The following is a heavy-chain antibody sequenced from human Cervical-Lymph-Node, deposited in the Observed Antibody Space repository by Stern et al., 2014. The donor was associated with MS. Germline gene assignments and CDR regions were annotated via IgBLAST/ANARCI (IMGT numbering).Heavy chain of an antibody. D-gene: IGHD3-22*01. J-gene: IGHJ5*02. CDR2: IYYSGSP. Sequence: VQLVESGPGLVKPSETLSLTCTVSGGSISSSSYYWGWIRQPPGQGLEWIGSIYYSGSPYYNPSLKSRVTISVDTSKTQSSLKLSSVTAADTAVYYCARWAYSSGWYNWFDPWGQGTLVTVSS. CDR3: ARWAYSSGWYNWFDP. V-gene: IGHV4-39*01. CDR1: GGSISSSSYY.